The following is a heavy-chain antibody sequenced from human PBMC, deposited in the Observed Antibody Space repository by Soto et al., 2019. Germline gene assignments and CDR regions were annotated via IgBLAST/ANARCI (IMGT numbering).Heavy chain of an antibody. Sequence: QVQLVQSEPEVKQPGASVKLSCKATGYTFTDHAIHWLRQAPARRLEWLGWINPANGDRRSSVTFQGRVTITRDTPATTASMDLSTLTSEDTAVYYCAKSGARSPGNSFDSWGQGTLVTVSS. V-gene: IGHV1-3*01. CDR2: INPANGDR. J-gene: IGHJ5*01. D-gene: IGHD1-26*01. CDR1: GYTFTDHA. CDR3: AKSGARSPGNSFDS.